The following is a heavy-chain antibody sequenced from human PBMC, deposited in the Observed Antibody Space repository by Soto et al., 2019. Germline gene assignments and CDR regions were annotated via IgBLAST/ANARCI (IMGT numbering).Heavy chain of an antibody. D-gene: IGHD6-13*01. Sequence: SETLSLTCTVSGGSISSYYWSWIRQPPGKGLEWNGYIYYSGSTNYNPSLKSRVTISVDTSKNQFSLKLSSVTAADTAVYYCARDVGSSWYADYYYYMDVWGKGTTVTVSS. V-gene: IGHV4-59*01. CDR1: GGSISSYY. CDR2: IYYSGST. CDR3: ARDVGSSWYADYYYYMDV. J-gene: IGHJ6*03.